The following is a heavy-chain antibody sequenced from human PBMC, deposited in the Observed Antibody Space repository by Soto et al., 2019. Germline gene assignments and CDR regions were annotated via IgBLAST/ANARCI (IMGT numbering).Heavy chain of an antibody. Sequence: QVQLVQSGAEVKKPGSSVKVSCKASGCTFSYYTITWVRQAPGQGLEWMGRIIPILDIANYAKKFQGRVTITADKSTNTAYMELSSLRSEDTAVYYCSRDVGLGPVTVSTHIDYWGQGTLVSVSS. CDR2: IIPILDIA. CDR1: GCTFSYYT. D-gene: IGHD4-17*01. CDR3: SRDVGLGPVTVSTHIDY. V-gene: IGHV1-69*08. J-gene: IGHJ4*02.